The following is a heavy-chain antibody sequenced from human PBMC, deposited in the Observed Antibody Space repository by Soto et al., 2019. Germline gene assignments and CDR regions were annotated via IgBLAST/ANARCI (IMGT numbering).Heavy chain of an antibody. V-gene: IGHV1-3*01. D-gene: IGHD6-13*01. CDR1: GYTFNSYA. Sequence: ASVKVSCKASGYTFNSYAMHWVRQAPGQRLEWMGWINAGNGNTKYSQKFQGRVTITRDTSASTAYMELSSLRSEDTAVYYCASRIAAAGTSFSWFDPWGQGTLVTVSS. J-gene: IGHJ5*02. CDR3: ASRIAAAGTSFSWFDP. CDR2: INAGNGNT.